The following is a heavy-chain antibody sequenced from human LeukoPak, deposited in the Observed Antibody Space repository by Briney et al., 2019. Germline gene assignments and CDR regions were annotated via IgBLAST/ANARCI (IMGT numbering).Heavy chain of an antibody. J-gene: IGHJ4*02. D-gene: IGHD6-19*01. CDR1: GGSISSYY. Sequence: SETLSLTCTVSGGSISSYYWSWIRQPPGKGLEWIGYIYYSGSTNYNPSLKSRVTISVDTSKNQFSLKLSSVTAADTAVYYCARGAVAAPIFDYWGQGTLVTVSS. CDR3: ARGAVAAPIFDY. V-gene: IGHV4-59*13. CDR2: IYYSGST.